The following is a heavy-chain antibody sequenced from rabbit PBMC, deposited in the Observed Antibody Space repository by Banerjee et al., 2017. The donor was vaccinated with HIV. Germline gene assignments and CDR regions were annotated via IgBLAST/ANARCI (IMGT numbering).Heavy chain of an antibody. V-gene: IGHV1S45*01. CDR1: GFSFSSSYY. CDR2: IGAAST. J-gene: IGHJ4*01. CDR3: VRDSGGWGADL. Sequence: QEQLVESGGGLVKPEGSLTLTCTASGFSFSSSYYMCWVRQAPGKGLEWIACIGAASTYYATWAKGRFTISNTSSTTVTLQMTSLTAADTATYFCVRDSGGWGADLWGQGPLVTVS. D-gene: IGHD4-1*01.